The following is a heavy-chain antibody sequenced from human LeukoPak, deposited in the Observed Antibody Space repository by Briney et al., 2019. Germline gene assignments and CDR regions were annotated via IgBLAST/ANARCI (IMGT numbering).Heavy chain of an antibody. CDR2: IWYDGSNK. V-gene: IGHV3-33*01. CDR3: ARGVLRRAYYFDY. J-gene: IGHJ4*02. CDR1: GFTFSSYG. Sequence: GGSLRLSCAASGFTFSSYGMHWVRQAPGKGLEWVAVIWYDGSNKYYADSVKGRFTISRDNSKNTLYLQMNSLRAEDTAVYYCARGVLRRAYYFDYWGQGTLVTVSS. D-gene: IGHD3-10*01.